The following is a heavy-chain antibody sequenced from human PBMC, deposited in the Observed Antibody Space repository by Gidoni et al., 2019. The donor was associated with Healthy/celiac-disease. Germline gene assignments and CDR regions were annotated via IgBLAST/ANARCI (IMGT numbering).Heavy chain of an antibody. Sequence: EVQLLESGGGVVQPGGSLRLSCPASGFHFSSYAMSWVSKAPGTGLEWVSAISGSGGSTYYADSVKGRFTIFRDNSKNTLYLQMNSLRAEDTAVYYCAKDPGFYYYYGMDVWCQGTTVTVSS. CDR2: ISGSGGST. V-gene: IGHV3-23*01. CDR3: AKDPGFYYYYGMDV. J-gene: IGHJ6*02. CDR1: GFHFSSYA.